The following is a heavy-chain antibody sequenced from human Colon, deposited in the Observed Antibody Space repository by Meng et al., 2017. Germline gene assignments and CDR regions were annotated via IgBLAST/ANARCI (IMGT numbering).Heavy chain of an antibody. V-gene: IGHV4-61*01. Sequence: VRLQGSGPGLVRPSETLPRPCSASGGFVSSGSHDWSVIRQPPGKGLAWIGYNDYSRSINYYPSLKSRVTMSVDTSKKQFSLNLSSVTAADTADYYCAGGPWGLDYWGQGTLVTVSS. D-gene: IGHD3-16*01. J-gene: IGHJ4*02. CDR1: GGFVSSGSHD. CDR3: AGGPWGLDY. CDR2: NDYSRSI.